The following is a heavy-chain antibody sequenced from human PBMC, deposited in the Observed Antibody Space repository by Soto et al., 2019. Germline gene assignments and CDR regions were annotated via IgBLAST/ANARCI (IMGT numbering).Heavy chain of an antibody. Sequence: GGSLRLSCAASGFTFSSYAMSWVRQAPGKGLEWVSAISGSGGSTYYAASVKGRFTISRDNSKNTLYLQMNSLRAEDTAVYYCAKDLSYYDSSGYYYAYSSPVKDAFDIWGQGTMVTVSS. CDR3: AKDLSYYDSSGYYYAYSSPVKDAFDI. CDR1: GFTFSSYA. V-gene: IGHV3-23*01. J-gene: IGHJ3*02. CDR2: ISGSGGST. D-gene: IGHD3-22*01.